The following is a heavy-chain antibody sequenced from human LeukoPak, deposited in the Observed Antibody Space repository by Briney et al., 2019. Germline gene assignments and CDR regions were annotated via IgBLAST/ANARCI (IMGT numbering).Heavy chain of an antibody. CDR2: INPKSGGT. J-gene: IGHJ4*02. V-gene: IGHV1-2*02. CDR3: ARVGSYGSGSYLSY. D-gene: IGHD3-10*01. CDR1: GYTFTDYY. Sequence: ASVKVSCKASGYTFTDYYIHWARQAPGQGLEWMGWINPKSGGTNYAQKFQGRVTLTRDTSISTAYMEVSRLRSDDTAVYYCARVGSYGSGSYLSYWGQGSLVTVSS.